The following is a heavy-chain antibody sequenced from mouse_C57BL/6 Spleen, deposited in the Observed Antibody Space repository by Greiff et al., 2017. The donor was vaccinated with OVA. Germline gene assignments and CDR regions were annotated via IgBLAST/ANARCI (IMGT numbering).Heavy chain of an antibody. V-gene: IGHV1-80*01. CDR3: ARWEFSAWFAY. Sequence: VQVVESGAELVKPGASVKISCKASGYAFSSYWMNWVKQRPGKGLEWIGQIYPGDGDTNYNGKFKGKATLTADKSSSTAYMQLSSLTSEDSAVYFCARWEFSAWFAYWGQGTLVTVSA. CDR1: GYAFSSYW. D-gene: IGHD3-1*01. J-gene: IGHJ3*01. CDR2: IYPGDGDT.